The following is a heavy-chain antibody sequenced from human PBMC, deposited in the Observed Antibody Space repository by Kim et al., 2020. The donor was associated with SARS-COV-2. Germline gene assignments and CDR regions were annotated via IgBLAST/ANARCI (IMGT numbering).Heavy chain of an antibody. V-gene: IGHV1-2*06. CDR2: INPNSGGT. Sequence: ASVKVSCKASGYTFTGYYMHWVRQAPGQGLEWMGRINPNSGGTNYAQKVQGRVTMTRDTSISTAYMELSRLRSDDTAVYYCARDGGILYSSSRSRYGMDVWGQGTTVTVSS. J-gene: IGHJ6*02. CDR3: ARDGGILYSSSRSRYGMDV. CDR1: GYTFTGYY. D-gene: IGHD6-6*01.